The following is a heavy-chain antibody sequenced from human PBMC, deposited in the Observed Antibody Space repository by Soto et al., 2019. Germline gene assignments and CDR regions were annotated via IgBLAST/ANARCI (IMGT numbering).Heavy chain of an antibody. CDR1: GFTFSSYS. CDR3: ARDRIAVAGYPEYFQH. J-gene: IGHJ1*01. D-gene: IGHD6-19*01. Sequence: GGSLRLSCAASGFTFSSYSMNWVRQAPGKGLEWVSYISSSSTIYYADSVKGRFTISRDNSKNTLYLQMNSLRAEDTAVYYCARDRIAVAGYPEYFQHWGQGTLVTVSS. CDR2: ISSSSTI. V-gene: IGHV3-48*01.